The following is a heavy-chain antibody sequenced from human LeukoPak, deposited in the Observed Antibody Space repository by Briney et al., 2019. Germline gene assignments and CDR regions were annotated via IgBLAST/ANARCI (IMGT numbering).Heavy chain of an antibody. CDR3: ARSQGYYDSSGYYIR. CDR2: ISSSGSTI. D-gene: IGHD3-22*01. J-gene: IGHJ4*02. V-gene: IGHV3-48*03. Sequence: GSLRLSCAASGFTFSSYEMNWVRQAPGKGLEWVSYISSSGSTIYYADSVKGRFTISRDNAKNSLYLQMNSLRAEDTAVYYCARSQGYYDSSGYYIRWGQGTLVTVSS. CDR1: GFTFSSYE.